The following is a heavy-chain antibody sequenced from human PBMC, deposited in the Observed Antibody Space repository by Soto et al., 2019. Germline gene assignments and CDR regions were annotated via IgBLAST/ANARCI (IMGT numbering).Heavy chain of an antibody. CDR3: AKGQSSGWYGVDY. J-gene: IGHJ4*02. V-gene: IGHV3-30*18. D-gene: IGHD6-19*01. CDR2: ISYDGRKN. Sequence: QVQLVESGGGVVQPGRSLRLSCAASGFTFTSFGMHWVRQAPGKGLEWVATISYDGRKNYHADSVKGRFTISRDNSKNTLYLEMNSLKAEDTAVYYCAKGQSSGWYGVDYWGQGALVTVSS. CDR1: GFTFTSFG.